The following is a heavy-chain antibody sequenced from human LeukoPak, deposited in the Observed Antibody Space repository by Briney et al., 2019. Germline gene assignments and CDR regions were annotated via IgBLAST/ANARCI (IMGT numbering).Heavy chain of an antibody. J-gene: IGHJ4*02. D-gene: IGHD3-10*01. CDR1: GFTFSSYA. Sequence: GGSLRLSCAASGFTFSSYAMSWVRQDPGEGLEWVSAISGGGDMTHYTDSVKGRFTISRDNSKNTLYLQMNSLRAEDTAVYYCAKDRRAGSYDYWGQGTLVTVSS. CDR3: AKDRRAGSYDY. V-gene: IGHV3-23*01. CDR2: ISGGGDMT.